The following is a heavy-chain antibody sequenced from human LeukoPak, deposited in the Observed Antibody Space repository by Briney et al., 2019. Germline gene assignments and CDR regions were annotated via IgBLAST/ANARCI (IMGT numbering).Heavy chain of an antibody. Sequence: SETLSLTCTVSGGSISSYYWSWIRQPPGKGLEWIGYIYYSGSTNYNPSLKSRVTISVDTSKNQLSLKLSSVTAADTAVYYCARSSLADYVWGSYRFNWFDPWGQGTLVTVSS. CDR2: IYYSGST. J-gene: IGHJ5*02. D-gene: IGHD3-16*02. CDR1: GGSISSYY. CDR3: ARSSLADYVWGSYRFNWFDP. V-gene: IGHV4-59*01.